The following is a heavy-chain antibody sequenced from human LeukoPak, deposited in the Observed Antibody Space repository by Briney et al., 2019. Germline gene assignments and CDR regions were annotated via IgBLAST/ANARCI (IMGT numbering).Heavy chain of an antibody. D-gene: IGHD2-8*01. CDR2: FDPEDGET. CDR1: GYTLTELS. CDR3: ATDYANLRGFDI. J-gene: IGHJ3*02. V-gene: IGHV1-24*01. Sequence: ASVKVSCKVSGYTLTELSMHWVRQAPGKGLEWMGGFDPEDGETIYAQKFQGRVTMTEDTSTDTAYMELSSLRSEDTAVYYCATDYANLRGFDIWGQGTMVTVSS.